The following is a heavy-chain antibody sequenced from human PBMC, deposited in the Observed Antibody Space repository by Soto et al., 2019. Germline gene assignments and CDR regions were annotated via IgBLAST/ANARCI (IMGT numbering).Heavy chain of an antibody. CDR1: GFTFSRYA. CDR3: GAVALAY. J-gene: IGHJ4*02. D-gene: IGHD2-15*01. CDR2: IDSSGGNT. Sequence: GSLRLSCAASGFTFSRYAMFWVRQAPGKGLEWVSTIDSSGGNTYYADSVKGRFTISRDNSKNTLFLQINSLRVDDTAVYYCGAVALAYWGQRALVTVSS. V-gene: IGHV3-23*01.